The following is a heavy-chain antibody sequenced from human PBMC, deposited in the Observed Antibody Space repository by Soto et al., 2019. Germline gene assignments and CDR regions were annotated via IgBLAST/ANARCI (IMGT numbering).Heavy chain of an antibody. J-gene: IGHJ4*02. CDR1: GFSFSSHS. Sequence: EVQLVESGGGLVQPGGSLRLSCAASGFSFSSHSMHWVRQAPGKGLEWVSYISSSGSTIYYADSVKGRFTISRDNAKNSLYLQMISLSDDSTAVYYGARGRGYCGVTNCNLDYWGQGALVTVSS. CDR2: ISSSGSTI. D-gene: IGHD2-21*01. CDR3: ARGRGYCGVTNCNLDY. V-gene: IGHV3-48*02.